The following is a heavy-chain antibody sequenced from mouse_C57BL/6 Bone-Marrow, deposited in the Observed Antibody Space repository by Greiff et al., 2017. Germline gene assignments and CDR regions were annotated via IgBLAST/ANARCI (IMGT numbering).Heavy chain of an antibody. V-gene: IGHV1-9*01. CDR1: GYTFTGYW. J-gene: IGHJ2*01. D-gene: IGHD1-1*01. Sequence: VQLQQSGAELMKPGASVKLSCKATGYTFTGYWLEWVKQRPGHGLEWIGEILPGRGSTNYNEKFKGKATFTADTSSNTAYMQLSSLTTEDSAIYYCARSRPIYYYGSSAFDYWGQGTTLTVSS. CDR3: ARSRPIYYYGSSAFDY. CDR2: ILPGRGST.